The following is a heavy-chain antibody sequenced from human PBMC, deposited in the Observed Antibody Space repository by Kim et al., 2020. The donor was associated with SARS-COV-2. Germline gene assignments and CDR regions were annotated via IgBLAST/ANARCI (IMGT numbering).Heavy chain of an antibody. CDR2: IYYSGST. D-gene: IGHD2-2*01. Sequence: SAPLSLTCTVSGGSISSSSYYWGWIRQPPGKGLEWIGSIYYSGSTYYNPSLKSRVTISVDTSKNQFSLKLSSVTAADTAVYYCARDIRGALRGIVVVPAATFDPWGQGTLVTVSS. CDR3: ARDIRGALRGIVVVPAATFDP. J-gene: IGHJ5*02. V-gene: IGHV4-39*02. CDR1: GGSISSSSYY.